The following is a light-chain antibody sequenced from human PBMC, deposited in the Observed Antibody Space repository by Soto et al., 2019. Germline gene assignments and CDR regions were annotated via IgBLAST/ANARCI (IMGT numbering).Light chain of an antibody. CDR3: SSYTTSSTRV. CDR2: EVT. J-gene: IGLJ1*01. V-gene: IGLV2-14*01. CDR1: SSDIGIYKY. Sequence: QSALTQPASVSGSPGQSIAISCTGSSSDIGIYKYVSWYQQHPGKVPKLIIYEVTNRPSGVSNRFSGSKSGNTASLTISGLQAEDEADYYCSSYTTSSTRVFVTGTKVTVL.